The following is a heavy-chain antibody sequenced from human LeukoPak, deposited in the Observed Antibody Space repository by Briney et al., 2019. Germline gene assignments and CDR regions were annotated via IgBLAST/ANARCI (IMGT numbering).Heavy chain of an antibody. CDR2: IWYDGSEK. CDR1: GFTFSQFG. V-gene: IGHV3-33*01. D-gene: IGHD6-6*01. CDR3: ARDRGTTSSAGYYFDY. Sequence: HPGGSLRLSCAASGFTFSQFGMHWVRQAPGKGLEWEAIIWYDGSEKFYGDSVKGRFTVSRDNSKNTLYLQMNSLRAEDTAVYYCARDRGTTSSAGYYFDYWGQGTLVTVSS. J-gene: IGHJ4*02.